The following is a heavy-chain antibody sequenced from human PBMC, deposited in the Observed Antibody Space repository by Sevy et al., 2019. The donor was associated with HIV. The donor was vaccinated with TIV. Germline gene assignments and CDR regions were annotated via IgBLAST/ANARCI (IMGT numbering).Heavy chain of an antibody. CDR3: ARSDGYCSGGNHLCYFDY. Sequence: GESLKISCKGSEYTFTHFWIAWVRQMPGKGLESMGIIYPGDSDTRYSPSFQGQVTISADTAISTAYLQWNSLKASDTAMYYCARSDGYCSGGNHLCYFDYWGQGTLVTVSS. D-gene: IGHD2-15*01. CDR1: EYTFTHFW. J-gene: IGHJ4*02. CDR2: IYPGDSDT. V-gene: IGHV5-51*01.